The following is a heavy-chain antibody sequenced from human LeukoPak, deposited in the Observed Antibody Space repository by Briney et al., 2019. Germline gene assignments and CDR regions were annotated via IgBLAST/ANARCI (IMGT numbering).Heavy chain of an antibody. CDR3: ARGVAGGEFDY. CDR1: GYTFTSYA. V-gene: IGHV1-3*01. D-gene: IGHD6-19*01. CDR2: INAGNGNT. Sequence: ASVKVSCKASGYTFTSYAMRWVRQAPGQRLEWMGWINAGNGNTKYSQKFQGRVTITRDTSASTAYMELSSLRSEDTAVYYCARGVAGGEFDYWGQGTLVTVSS. J-gene: IGHJ4*02.